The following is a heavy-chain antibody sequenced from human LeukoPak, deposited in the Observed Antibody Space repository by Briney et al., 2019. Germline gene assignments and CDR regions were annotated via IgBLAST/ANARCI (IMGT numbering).Heavy chain of an antibody. CDR2: IYTSGST. CDR3: ARTPRGACSGGSCYPFDY. J-gene: IGHJ4*02. V-gene: IGHV4-38-2*01. D-gene: IGHD2-15*01. Sequence: SETLSLTCAVSGYSISSGYYWGWIRQPAEKGLEWIGRIYTSGSTNYNPSLKSRVTISVDTSKNQFSLKLSSVTAADTAVYYCARTPRGACSGGSCYPFDYWGQGTLVTVSS. CDR1: GYSISSGYY.